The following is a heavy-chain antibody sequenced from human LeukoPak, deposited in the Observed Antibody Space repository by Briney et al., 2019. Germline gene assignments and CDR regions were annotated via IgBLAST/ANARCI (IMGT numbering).Heavy chain of an antibody. Sequence: SETLSLTCTVSGDSISNSNYYWGWTRQPPGKGLQWIGSIYYSGSTSFNPSLKSRVTISVDTSKNQFSLKLSSVTAADTAVYYCARGRGYSSGWGQGTLVTVSS. V-gene: IGHV4-39*07. CDR2: IYYSGST. J-gene: IGHJ4*02. CDR1: GDSISNSNYY. CDR3: ARGRGYSSG. D-gene: IGHD5-18*01.